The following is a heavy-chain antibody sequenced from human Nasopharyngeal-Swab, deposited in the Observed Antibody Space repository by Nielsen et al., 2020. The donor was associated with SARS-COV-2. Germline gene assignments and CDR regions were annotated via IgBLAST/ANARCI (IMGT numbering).Heavy chain of an antibody. D-gene: IGHD1-26*01. J-gene: IGHJ6*02. CDR1: GGSFSGHY. CDR3: ARDRGVNYYYYGMDV. V-gene: IGHV4-34*01. Sequence: SETLSLTCAVYGGSFSGHYWSWIRQPPGKGLEWIGEIKHSGSTNYNPSLKSRVTISVDTSKNQFSLKLSSVTAADTAVYYCARDRGVNYYYYGMDVWGQGTTVTVSS. CDR2: IKHSGST.